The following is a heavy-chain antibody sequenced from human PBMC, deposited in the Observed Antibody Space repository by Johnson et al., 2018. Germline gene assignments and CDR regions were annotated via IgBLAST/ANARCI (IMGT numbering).Heavy chain of an antibody. CDR2: ISYEGSNK. D-gene: IGHD4-17*01. Sequence: QVQLVQSGGGLVQPGRSLRLSCAASGFTFSSYGMHWVRQAPGKGLEWVAVISYEGSNKYYRDPVKGRFTISRDNATNSLYLQMNSRRAEDTARYYCATAVTTSRYFQHWGQGTLVTVSS. V-gene: IGHV3-30*03. CDR1: GFTFSSYG. J-gene: IGHJ1*01. CDR3: ATAVTTSRYFQH.